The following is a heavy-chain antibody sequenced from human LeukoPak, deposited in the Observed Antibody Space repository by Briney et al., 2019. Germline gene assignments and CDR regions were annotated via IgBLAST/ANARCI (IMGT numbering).Heavy chain of an antibody. CDR3: ARSGTVTTWYYGMDV. CDR1: GFTFSSYS. J-gene: IGHJ6*02. V-gene: IGHV3-48*04. D-gene: IGHD4-17*01. CDR2: ISSSSSTI. Sequence: GGSLRLSCAASGFTFSSYSMNWVRQAPGKGLEWVSYISSSSSTIYYADSVKGRFTISRDNAKNSLYLQMNSLRAEDTAVYYCARSGTVTTWYYGMDVWGQGTTVTVSS.